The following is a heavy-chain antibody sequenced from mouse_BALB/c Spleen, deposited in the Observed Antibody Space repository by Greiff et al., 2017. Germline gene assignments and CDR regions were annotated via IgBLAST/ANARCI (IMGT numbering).Heavy chain of an antibody. D-gene: IGHD1-1*02. CDR2: ISYDGSN. CDR3: ARDYYALYYAMDY. V-gene: IGHV3-6*02. CDR1: GYSITSGYY. J-gene: IGHJ4*01. Sequence: EVQLVESGPGLVKPSQSLSLTCSVTGYSITSGYYWNWIRQFPGNKLEWMGYISYDGSNNYNPSLKNRISITRDTSKNQFFLKLNSVTTEDTATYYCARDYYALYYAMDYWGQGTSVTVSS.